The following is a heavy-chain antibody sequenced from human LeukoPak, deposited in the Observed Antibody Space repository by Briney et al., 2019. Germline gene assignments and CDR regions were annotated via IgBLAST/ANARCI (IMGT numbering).Heavy chain of an antibody. J-gene: IGHJ4*02. D-gene: IGHD5-18*01. V-gene: IGHV4-34*01. CDR1: GGSFSGYY. CDR2: INHSGST. CDR3: ARVGYSYSPLDY. Sequence: PSETQSLTCAVYGGSFSGYYWSWIRQPPGKGLEWIGEINHSGSTNYNPSLKSRVTISVDTSKNQFSLKLSSVTAADTAVYYCARVGYSYSPLDYWGQGTLVTVSS.